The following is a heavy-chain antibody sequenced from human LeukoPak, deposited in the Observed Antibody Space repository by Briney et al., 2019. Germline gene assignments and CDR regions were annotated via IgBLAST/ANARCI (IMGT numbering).Heavy chain of an antibody. D-gene: IGHD6-19*01. CDR1: GYTFTGYY. CDR3: ARDRSSGRYYFDY. Sequence: ASVKVSCKASGYTFTGYYMHWVRQAPGQGLEWMGWINPNSGGTNYAQKFQGRVTMTRDTSISTAYMELRSLRSDDTAVYYCARDRSSGRYYFDYWGQGTLVTVSS. V-gene: IGHV1-2*02. J-gene: IGHJ4*02. CDR2: INPNSGGT.